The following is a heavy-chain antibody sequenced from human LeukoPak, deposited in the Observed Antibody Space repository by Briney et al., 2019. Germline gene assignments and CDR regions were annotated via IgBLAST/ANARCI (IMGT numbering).Heavy chain of an antibody. D-gene: IGHD4-17*01. J-gene: IGHJ4*02. CDR3: ARDSAPDYGDYVFFDYFDY. CDR2: IWYDGSNK. CDR1: GFTFSSYG. V-gene: IGHV3-33*01. Sequence: GGSLRLSCAASGFTFSSYGMHWVRLAPGKGLEWVAVIWYDGSNKYYADSVKGRFTISRDNSKNTLYLQMNSLRAEDTAVYYCARDSAPDYGDYVFFDYFDYWGQGTLVTVSS.